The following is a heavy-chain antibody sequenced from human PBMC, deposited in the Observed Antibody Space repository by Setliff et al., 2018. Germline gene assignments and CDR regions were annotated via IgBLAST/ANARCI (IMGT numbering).Heavy chain of an antibody. CDR1: GGSFNDYY. J-gene: IGHJ5*02. V-gene: IGHV4-34*01. CDR2: INHRGST. D-gene: IGHD3-22*01. Sequence: SETLSLTCGVYGGSFNDYYWSWIRQPPGKGLEWIGEINHRGSTNYNPSLKSRVTISVDTSKNQFSLKLSSVTAADTAVYYCAKRHPDYYDSSGNWFDPWGQGTLVTVSS. CDR3: AKRHPDYYDSSGNWFDP.